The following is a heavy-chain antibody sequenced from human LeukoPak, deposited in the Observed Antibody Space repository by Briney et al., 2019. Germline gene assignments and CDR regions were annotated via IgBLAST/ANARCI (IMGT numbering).Heavy chain of an antibody. Sequence: SETLSLTCSVSGDSISRSGYYWGWIRQPPGQGLEWLLTIDYSGNTYYNPSLKSRVTISVDTSKNQFSLKLSSVTAADTAVYYCARGHRSGSLGTDYWGQGTLVTVSS. J-gene: IGHJ4*02. CDR1: GDSISRSGYY. CDR3: ARGHRSGSLGTDY. D-gene: IGHD3-10*01. CDR2: IDYSGNT. V-gene: IGHV4-39*01.